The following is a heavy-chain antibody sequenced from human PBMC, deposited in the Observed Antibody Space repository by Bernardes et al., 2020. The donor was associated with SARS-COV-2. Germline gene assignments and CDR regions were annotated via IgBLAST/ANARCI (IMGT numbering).Heavy chain of an antibody. CDR2: IGTAGDT. CDR1: GFTFSSYY. J-gene: IGHJ6*02. D-gene: IGHD5-18*01. V-gene: IGHV3-13*01. CDR3: ARVNLRYSYGLDV. Sequence: GGSLRLSCAASGFTFSSYYMHWVRQATGKGLEWVSAIGTAGDTYYPGSVKGRFTISRENAKNSLYLQMNSLRAGDTAVYYCARVNLRYSYGLDVWGQGTTVTVSS.